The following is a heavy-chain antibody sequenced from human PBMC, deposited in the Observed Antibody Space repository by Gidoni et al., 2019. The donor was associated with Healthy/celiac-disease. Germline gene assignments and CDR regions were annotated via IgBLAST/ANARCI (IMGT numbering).Heavy chain of an antibody. J-gene: IGHJ6*02. D-gene: IGHD3-10*01. Sequence: QVQLVQSGAEVKKPGSSVKVSCKASGGTFSSYAISWVRQAPGQGLEWMGWIIPIFGTANYAQKFQGRVTITADESTSTAYMELSSLRSEDTAVYYCARHGPMVQGVNHYYYYGMDVWGQGTTVTVSS. CDR2: IIPIFGTA. CDR1: GGTFSSYA. V-gene: IGHV1-69*01. CDR3: ARHGPMVQGVNHYYYYGMDV.